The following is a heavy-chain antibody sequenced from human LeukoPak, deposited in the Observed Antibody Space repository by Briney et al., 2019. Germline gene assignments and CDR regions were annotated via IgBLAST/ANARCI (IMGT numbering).Heavy chain of an antibody. Sequence: GASVKVSCKASGGTFSSYAISWVRQAPGQGLEWMGGIIPIFGTANYAQKFQGRVTITTDESTSTAYMGLSSLRSEDTAVYYCARGGYSSGWLHFDYWGQGTLVTVSS. CDR1: GGTFSSYA. J-gene: IGHJ4*02. V-gene: IGHV1-69*05. D-gene: IGHD6-19*01. CDR3: ARGGYSSGWLHFDY. CDR2: IIPIFGTA.